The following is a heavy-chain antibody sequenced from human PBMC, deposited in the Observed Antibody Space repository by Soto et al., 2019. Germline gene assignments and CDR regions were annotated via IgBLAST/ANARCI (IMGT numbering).Heavy chain of an antibody. J-gene: IGHJ6*02. CDR3: ARGVEAAAATWGYYYYYYGMDV. D-gene: IGHD6-13*01. CDR2: ISAYNGNT. Sequence: ASVKVSCKASGYTFTSYGISWVRQAPGQGLEWMGWISAYNGNTNYAQKLQGRVTMTTDTSTGTAYMELRSLRSDDTAVYYCARGVEAAAATWGYYYYYYGMDVWGQGTTVTVSS. V-gene: IGHV1-18*01. CDR1: GYTFTSYG.